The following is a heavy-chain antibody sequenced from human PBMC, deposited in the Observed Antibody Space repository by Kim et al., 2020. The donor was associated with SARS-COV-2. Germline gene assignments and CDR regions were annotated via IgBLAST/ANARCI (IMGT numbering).Heavy chain of an antibody. J-gene: IGHJ4*02. D-gene: IGHD6-19*01. Sequence: YIYYADSVKGRFTISRDNAKNSLYLQMNSLRAEDTAVYYCARDRSGWYVYWGQGTLVTVSS. CDR2: YI. CDR3: ARDRSGWYVY. V-gene: IGHV3-21*01.